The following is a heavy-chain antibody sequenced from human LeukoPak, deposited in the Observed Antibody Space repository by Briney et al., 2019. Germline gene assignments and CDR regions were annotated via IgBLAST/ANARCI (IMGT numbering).Heavy chain of an antibody. Sequence: PGGSLRLSCAASGFTFGSYEMNWVRQAPGKGLEWVSYISSSGSTIYYADSVKGRFTISRDNPKNSLFLQMNSLKADDTAVYYCAREDRRSEEAFDYWGQGTLVTVSS. CDR1: GFTFGSYE. J-gene: IGHJ4*02. D-gene: IGHD1-14*01. V-gene: IGHV3-48*03. CDR3: AREDRRSEEAFDY. CDR2: ISSSGSTI.